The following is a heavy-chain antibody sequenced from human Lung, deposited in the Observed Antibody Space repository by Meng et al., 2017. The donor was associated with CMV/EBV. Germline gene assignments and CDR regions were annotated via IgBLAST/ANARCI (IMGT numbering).Heavy chain of an antibody. V-gene: IGHV4-61*03. CDR2: IYYTGST. Sequence: LXCTVSGASVSSYTNYWSWIRQSPGKGLEWIGYIYYTGSTKYTPSLKSRVTMSVDTSKNHFSLKLSSVTAADTAVYYCARVHYDISTGYQFDLWGQGTLVTVSS. CDR3: ARVHYDISTGYQFDL. CDR1: GASVSSYTNY. D-gene: IGHD3-9*01. J-gene: IGHJ4*02.